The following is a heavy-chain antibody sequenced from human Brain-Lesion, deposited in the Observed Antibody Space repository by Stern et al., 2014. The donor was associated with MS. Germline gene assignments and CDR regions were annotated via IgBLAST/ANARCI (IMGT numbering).Heavy chain of an antibody. CDR2: IYYSGNT. CDR1: GGSVSSTSYA. J-gene: IGHJ5*02. D-gene: IGHD2-15*01. Sequence: QVQLQQSGPGLVKPSETLSLTCTVAGGSVSSTSYAWAWIRQPPGKGLEWIGTIYYSGNTYYSPSLKSRLTISLDQSKNQFSLQLRFVTAADTAVYYCAGEEDIRYCSGGSCTGNWFDPWGQGTLVTVSS. V-gene: IGHV4-39*01. CDR3: AGEEDIRYCSGGSCTGNWFDP.